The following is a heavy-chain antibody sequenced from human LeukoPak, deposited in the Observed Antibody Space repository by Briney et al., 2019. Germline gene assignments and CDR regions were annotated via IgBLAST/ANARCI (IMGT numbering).Heavy chain of an antibody. CDR2: ISGSGDST. V-gene: IGHV3-23*01. CDR3: AKGDKYYYDSRGYFDY. CDR1: GFTFSNYA. D-gene: IGHD3-22*01. J-gene: IGHJ4*02. Sequence: GGSLRLSCAASGFTFSNYAMRWVRQAPGKGLEWVSGISGSGDSTYYADSVKGRFTISRDNSKNTLYLQMNSLRPEDTAVYYCAKGDKYYYDSRGYFDYWGQGALVTVSS.